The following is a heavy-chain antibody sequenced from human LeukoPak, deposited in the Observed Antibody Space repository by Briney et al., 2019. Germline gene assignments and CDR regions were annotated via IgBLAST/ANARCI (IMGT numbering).Heavy chain of an antibody. CDR1: GFTFSSYA. J-gene: IGHJ4*02. CDR2: ISSNGGST. D-gene: IGHD4-23*01. V-gene: IGHV3-64*01. Sequence: GGSLRLSCAASGFTFSSYAMHWVRQAPGKGLEYVSAISSNGGSTYYANSVKGRFTVSRDNSKNTLYLQMGSLRAEDMAVYYCARGPIRDYGGNSGDYWGQGTLVTVSS. CDR3: ARGPIRDYGGNSGDY.